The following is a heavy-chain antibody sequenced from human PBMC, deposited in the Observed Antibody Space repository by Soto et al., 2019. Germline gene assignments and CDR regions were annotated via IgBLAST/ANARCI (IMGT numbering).Heavy chain of an antibody. CDR3: ARERTTRGMDV. D-gene: IGHD1-1*01. V-gene: IGHV1-8*01. CDR1: GYTFTSYD. Sequence: QVHLVQSGAEVKKPGASVKVSCKASGYTFTSYDINWVRQATGQGLEWMGWMNPNSGNTGYAQKFQGRVTMTRNTSISTAYREMGSLRSEDTAVYYCARERTTRGMDVWGQGTTVTASS. J-gene: IGHJ6*02. CDR2: MNPNSGNT.